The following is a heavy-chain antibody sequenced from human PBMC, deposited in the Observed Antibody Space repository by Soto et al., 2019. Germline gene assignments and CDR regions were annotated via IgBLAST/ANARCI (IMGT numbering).Heavy chain of an antibody. V-gene: IGHV5-10-1*01. CDR2: IDPSDSYT. J-gene: IGHJ5*02. CDR3: ARHGATGIAAAGTNWFDP. D-gene: IGHD6-13*01. Sequence: GESLKISCKGSGYSFTSYWISWVRQMPGKGLEWMGRIDPSDSYTNYSPSFQGHVTISADKSISTAYLQWSSLKASDTAMYYCARHGATGIAAAGTNWFDPWGQGTLVTVSS. CDR1: GYSFTSYW.